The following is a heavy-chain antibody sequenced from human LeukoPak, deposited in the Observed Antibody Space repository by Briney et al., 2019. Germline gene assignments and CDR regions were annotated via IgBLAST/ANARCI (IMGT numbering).Heavy chain of an antibody. V-gene: IGHV3-23*01. D-gene: IGHD2-2*01. Sequence: GSLRLSCAASGFTFSTYAMTWVRQAPGKGLAWVSAINGSGCDTYFAAAVKGRFTITRDNSKNTLYLQMSSPRAEDMAIYYCARDSCSTASCPYRTRFDPWGQGTLVTVSS. CDR3: ARDSCSTASCPYRTRFDP. CDR2: INGSGCDT. CDR1: GFTFSTYA. J-gene: IGHJ5*02.